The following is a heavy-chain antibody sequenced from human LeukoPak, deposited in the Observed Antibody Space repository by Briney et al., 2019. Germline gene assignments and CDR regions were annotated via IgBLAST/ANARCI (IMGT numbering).Heavy chain of an antibody. CDR1: GFTFSSYA. CDR3: ARGGYGDYVMEY. Sequence: GGSLRLSCAASGFTFSSYAMSWVRQAPGKGLEWVSGISGSGNSTYYADSMKGRFTISRDNAKNSLYLQMDSLRAEDTAVYYCARGGYGDYVMEYWGQGTLVTVSS. J-gene: IGHJ4*02. D-gene: IGHD4-17*01. CDR2: ISGSGNST. V-gene: IGHV3-23*01.